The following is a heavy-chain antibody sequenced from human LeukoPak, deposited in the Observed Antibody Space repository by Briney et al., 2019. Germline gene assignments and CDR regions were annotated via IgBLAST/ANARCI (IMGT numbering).Heavy chain of an antibody. D-gene: IGHD1-26*01. CDR1: GASNTTYY. J-gene: IGHJ4*02. V-gene: IGHV4-59*01. CDR3: ARDWELGY. CDR2: IYYSGST. Sequence: SETLSLTCTVSGASNTTYYWNWIGQPPGKGLEWIGYIYYSGSTNYNPSLKSRVTISLDTSKNQFSLHLISVTAADTAVYYCARDWELGYWGQGTLVTVSS.